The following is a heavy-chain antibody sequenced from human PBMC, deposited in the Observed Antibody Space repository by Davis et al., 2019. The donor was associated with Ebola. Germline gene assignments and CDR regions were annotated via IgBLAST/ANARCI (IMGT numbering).Heavy chain of an antibody. Sequence: GGSLRLSCAASGFTFSSYAMHWVRQAPGKGLEWVSSISSSSSYIYYADSVKGRFTISRDNAKNSLYLQMNSLRAEDTAIYYCAKYITTSPSRYFDPWGQGALVTVSS. CDR2: ISSSSSYI. CDR3: AKYITTSPSRYFDP. V-gene: IGHV3-21*04. J-gene: IGHJ5*02. D-gene: IGHD3-3*01. CDR1: GFTFSSYA.